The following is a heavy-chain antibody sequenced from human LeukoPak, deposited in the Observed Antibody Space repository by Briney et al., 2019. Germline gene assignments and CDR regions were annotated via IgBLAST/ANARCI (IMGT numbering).Heavy chain of an antibody. CDR1: GYTFTGYY. CDR2: INPNSGGT. CDR3: ARDRKGGVVVPAAISRGNRRSYWFDP. D-gene: IGHD2-2*02. Sequence: ASVKVSCKASGYTFTGYYMHWVRQAPGQGLEWMGWINPNSGGTNYAQKFQGRVTMTRDTSTSTAYMELRSLRSDDTAVYYCARDRKGGVVVPAAISRGNRRSYWFDPWGQGTLVTVSS. J-gene: IGHJ5*02. V-gene: IGHV1-2*02.